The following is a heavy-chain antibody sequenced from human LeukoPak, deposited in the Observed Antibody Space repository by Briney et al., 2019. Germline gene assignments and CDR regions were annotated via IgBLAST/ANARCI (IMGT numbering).Heavy chain of an antibody. J-gene: IGHJ4*02. CDR3: ARHPYCSGGSCYPVDY. D-gene: IGHD2-15*01. CDR1: GGSISSYY. CDR2: MYNSGST. Sequence: SETLSLTCTVSGGSISSYYWSWIRQPPGKGLEWIGYMYNSGSTNYNPSLKSRVTISVDTSKNQFSLKLSSVTAADTAVYYCARHPYCSGGSCYPVDYWGQGTLVTVSS. V-gene: IGHV4-59*08.